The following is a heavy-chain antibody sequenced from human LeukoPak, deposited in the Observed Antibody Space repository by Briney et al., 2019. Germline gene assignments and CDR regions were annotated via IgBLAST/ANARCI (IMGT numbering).Heavy chain of an antibody. V-gene: IGHV4-59*08. CDR2: IYYSGST. J-gene: IGHJ4*02. CDR1: VGIMNRYH. D-gene: IGHD2-15*01. Sequence: PSETLSLTCILSVGIMNRYHWSCLRQPPGKGLEWIGYIYYSGSTNYNPSLKSRVTISVDTSKNQFSLKLSSVTAADTAVYYCARLNCSSDTCSSSANFHYWPKGTLVTVSS. CDR3: ARLNCSSDTCSSSANFHY.